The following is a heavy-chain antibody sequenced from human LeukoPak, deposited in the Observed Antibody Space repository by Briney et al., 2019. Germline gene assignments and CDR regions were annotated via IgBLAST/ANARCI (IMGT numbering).Heavy chain of an antibody. J-gene: IGHJ4*02. Sequence: GGSLRLSCAASGFTFSSYDMSWVRQAPGKGLEWVGRIKSKTDGGTTDYAAPVKGRFTISRDDSKNTLYLQMNSLKTEDTAVFYCTTVSGWGFFDCWGQGTLVTVSS. CDR3: TTVSGWGFFDC. V-gene: IGHV3-15*01. CDR1: GFTFSSYD. CDR2: IKSKTDGGTT. D-gene: IGHD3-16*01.